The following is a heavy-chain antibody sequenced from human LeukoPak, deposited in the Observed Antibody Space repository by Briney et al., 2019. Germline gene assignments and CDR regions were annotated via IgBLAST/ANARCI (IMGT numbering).Heavy chain of an antibody. D-gene: IGHD2-21*02. V-gene: IGHV3-20*04. CDR1: GFTFDDYA. CDR2: INWNGGST. Sequence: GGSLRLSCAASGFTFDDYAMSWVRQAPGKGLEWVSGINWNGGSTGYADSVKGRFTISRDNAKNSLYLQMSSLRAEDTALYYCARIGDPGIYSYYMDVWGKGTTVTVSS. CDR3: ARIGDPGIYSYYMDV. J-gene: IGHJ6*03.